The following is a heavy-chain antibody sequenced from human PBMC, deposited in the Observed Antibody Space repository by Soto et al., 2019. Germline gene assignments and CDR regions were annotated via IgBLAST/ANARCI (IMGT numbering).Heavy chain of an antibody. D-gene: IGHD1-20*01. V-gene: IGHV3-21*04. CDR2: ISSSGYI. CDR1: GFNFNSYT. CDR3: ASSMGNWNPLAFGY. Sequence: GGSLRLSCAASGFNFNSYTINWVRQAPGKRLEWLSSISSSGYIFSTDSVGGRFTISRDNAKNSVYLQINSLKASDTAMYYCASSMGNWNPLAFGYWGQGTLVTVPQ. J-gene: IGHJ4*02.